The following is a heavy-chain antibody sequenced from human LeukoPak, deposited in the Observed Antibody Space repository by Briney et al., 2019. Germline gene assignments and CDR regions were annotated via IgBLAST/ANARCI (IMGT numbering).Heavy chain of an antibody. CDR3: ARHPKYYDILTGNYNYYYYMDV. D-gene: IGHD3-9*01. Sequence: GGSLRLSCAASGFTFSSYAMSWVRQAPGKGLEWVANIKQDGSEKYYVDSVKGRFTISRDNAKNSLYLQMNSLRAEDTAVYYCARHPKYYDILTGNYNYYYYMDVWGKGTTVTFSS. CDR2: IKQDGSEK. V-gene: IGHV3-7*01. J-gene: IGHJ6*03. CDR1: GFTFSSYA.